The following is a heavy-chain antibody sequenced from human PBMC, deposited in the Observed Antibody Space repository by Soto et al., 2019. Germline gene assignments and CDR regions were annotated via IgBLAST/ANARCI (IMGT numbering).Heavy chain of an antibody. Sequence: ETLSLTGTVSDDFISSSDWNWIRQPAGKGLEWIGRVSTNGATNYNPSLESRVTMSVDTSKNQFSLKLTSVTAADTAVYFCARADYEILTGSYAMDVWGQGTTVTVSS. CDR1: DDFISSSD. D-gene: IGHD3-9*01. CDR3: ARADYEILTGSYAMDV. J-gene: IGHJ6*02. V-gene: IGHV4-4*07. CDR2: VSTNGAT.